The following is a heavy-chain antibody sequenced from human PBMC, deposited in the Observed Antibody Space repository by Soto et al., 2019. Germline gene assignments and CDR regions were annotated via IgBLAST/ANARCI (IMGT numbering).Heavy chain of an antibody. D-gene: IGHD3-10*01. CDR3: ARVSTSASGSYYTLDY. Sequence: SETLSLTCTVSGDSISSHYWSWIRRPPGKGLEWIGFGSTKYNPSLRSRIRISVDTSKNQFSLNLTSATAADTAVYYCARVSTSASGSYYTLDYWGQGTLVTVS. V-gene: IGHV4-59*11. J-gene: IGHJ4*02. CDR1: GDSISSHY. CDR2: GST.